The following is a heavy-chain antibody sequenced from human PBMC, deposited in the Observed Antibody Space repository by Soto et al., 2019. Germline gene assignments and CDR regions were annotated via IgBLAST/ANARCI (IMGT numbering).Heavy chain of an antibody. J-gene: IGHJ6*02. D-gene: IGHD2-2*01. V-gene: IGHV3-23*01. CDR2: ISSSGVGT. CDR1: GFTFNYYV. Sequence: PGGSLRLSCVASGFTFNYYVMGWVGQAPGKGLEWVYTISSSGVGTNYADSVKGRFTISRANYNNKLWLQMNRMRAEDTAVYFCADTVPAAPHYDYYTMDVWGQGTTVTVSS. CDR3: ADTVPAAPHYDYYTMDV.